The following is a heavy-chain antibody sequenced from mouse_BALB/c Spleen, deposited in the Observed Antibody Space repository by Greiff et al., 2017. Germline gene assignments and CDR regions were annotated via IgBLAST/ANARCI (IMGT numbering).Heavy chain of an antibody. V-gene: IGHV14-3*02. Sequence: EVQLQQSGAELVKPGASVKLSCTASGFNIQEPYMHWVKQRPEQGLEWIGRIDPANGNTKYDPKFQGKATITADTSSNTAYLQLSSLTSEDTAVYYCARSYDYGGFAYWGQGTLVTVSA. CDR3: ARSYDYGGFAY. D-gene: IGHD2-4*01. CDR1: GFNIQEPY. CDR2: IDPANGNT. J-gene: IGHJ3*01.